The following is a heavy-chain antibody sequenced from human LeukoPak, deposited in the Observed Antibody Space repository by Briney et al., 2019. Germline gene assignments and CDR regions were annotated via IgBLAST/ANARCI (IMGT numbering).Heavy chain of an antibody. CDR2: ISSRSSYI. D-gene: IGHD6-13*01. CDR1: GFTFSSYN. Sequence: GGSLRLSCAASGFTFSSYNMNWVRQAPGKGLEWVSSISSRSSYINYADSVKGRFTISRDNAKNSLFLQMNTLRAEDTAVYYCARQVSSWKYYFDYWGQGTLVTVSS. V-gene: IGHV3-21*01. J-gene: IGHJ4*02. CDR3: ARQVSSWKYYFDY.